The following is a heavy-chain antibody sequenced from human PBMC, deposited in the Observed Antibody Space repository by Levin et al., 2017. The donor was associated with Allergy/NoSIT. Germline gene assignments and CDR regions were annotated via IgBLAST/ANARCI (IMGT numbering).Heavy chain of an antibody. CDR2: IWYDGSNE. CDR1: GFTFSSFG. J-gene: IGHJ4*02. D-gene: IGHD2-8*01. Sequence: PGESLKISCAASGFTFSSFGMHWVRQAPGKGLEWVAVIWYDGSNENYADSVKGRFTISRDNSKNTLYLQMNSLRADDTAVYYCVRGPGTNCFDYWGQGTLVTVSS. V-gene: IGHV3-33*01. CDR3: VRGPGTNCFDY.